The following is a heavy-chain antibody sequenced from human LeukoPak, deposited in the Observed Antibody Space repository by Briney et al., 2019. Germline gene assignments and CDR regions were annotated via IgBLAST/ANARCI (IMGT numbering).Heavy chain of an antibody. CDR3: ASVEGVTDYLDR. Sequence: GRSLRLSCVASGFIFENFAIHWVRQAPGKGLEWVAVISYDGSNKYYADSVKGRFTISRDNSKNTLYLQMKSLRHEDTAVYYCASVEGVTDYLDRWGQGALVTVSS. CDR2: ISYDGSNK. V-gene: IGHV3-30*04. CDR1: GFIFENFA. D-gene: IGHD3-16*01. J-gene: IGHJ4*02.